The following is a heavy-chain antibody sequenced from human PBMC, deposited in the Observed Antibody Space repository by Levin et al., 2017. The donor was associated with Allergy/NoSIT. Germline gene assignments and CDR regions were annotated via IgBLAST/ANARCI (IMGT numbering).Heavy chain of an antibody. CDR3: ARVSVEMATIGAFDY. CDR1: GFSFSNYT. CDR2: ISPSGTFI. J-gene: IGHJ4*02. V-gene: IGHV3-21*06. D-gene: IGHD5-24*01. Sequence: PGESLKISCAASGFSFSNYTMNWVRQAPGKGLEWVSSISPSGTFIYYADSLKGRFTISRHNAENSLYLQVNSLRVEDTAVYYCARVSVEMATIGAFDYWGPGARVTVSS.